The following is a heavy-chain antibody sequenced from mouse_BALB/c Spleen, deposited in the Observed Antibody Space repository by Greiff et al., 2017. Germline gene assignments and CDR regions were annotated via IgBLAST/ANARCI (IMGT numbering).Heavy chain of an antibody. J-gene: IGHJ4*01. CDR1: GFTFSDYY. CDR2: ISDGGSYT. CDR3: AREGLLRLHAMDY. V-gene: IGHV5-4*02. D-gene: IGHD1-2*01. Sequence: DVKLVESGGGLVKPGGSLKLSCAASGFTFSDYYMYWVRQTPEKRLEWVATISDGGSYTYYPDSVKGRFTISRDNAKNNLYLQMSSLKSEDTAMYYCAREGLLRLHAMDYWGQGTSVTVSS.